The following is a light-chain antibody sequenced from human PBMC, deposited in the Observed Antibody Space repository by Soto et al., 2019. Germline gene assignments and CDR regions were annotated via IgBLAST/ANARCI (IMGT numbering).Light chain of an antibody. CDR2: DVS. J-gene: IGLJ2*01. V-gene: IGLV2-14*03. CDR1: SSDVGGYNY. Sequence: QSALTQPASVSGSPGQSIAISCTGTSSDVGGYNYVSWYQQHPGRAPQLLIYDVSVRPSGVSDRFSGSKSGSTASLTISGLQAEDEADYYCTSSTSSNTLVVFGGGTQLTVL. CDR3: TSSTSSNTLVV.